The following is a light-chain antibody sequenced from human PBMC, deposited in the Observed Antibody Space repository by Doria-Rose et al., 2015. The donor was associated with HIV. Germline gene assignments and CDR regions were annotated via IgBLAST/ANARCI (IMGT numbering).Light chain of an antibody. CDR2: AAS. Sequence: DIRVTQSPSSLSASVGDRVTITCRASQGIRNSLAWYQQKPGKAPKLLVYAASTLESGVPSRFSGSGSGTDYTLTISSLQPEDFATYYCQQYYSTPQTFGQGTKLGIK. CDR3: QQYYSTPQT. CDR1: QGIRNS. J-gene: IGKJ2*01. V-gene: IGKV1-NL1*01.